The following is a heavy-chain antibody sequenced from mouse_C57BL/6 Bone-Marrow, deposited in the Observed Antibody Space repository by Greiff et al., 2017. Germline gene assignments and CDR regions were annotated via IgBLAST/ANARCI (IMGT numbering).Heavy chain of an antibody. CDR3: ARWVYYGYFYAMDY. J-gene: IGHJ4*01. Sequence: VQLQQPGAELVRPGTSVKLSCKASGYTFTSYWMHWVKQRPGQGLEWIGVIDPSDSYTNYNQKFKGKATLTVDTSSSTAYMQLSSLTSEDSAVYYCARWVYYGYFYAMDYWGQGTSVTGSS. CDR1: GYTFTSYW. CDR2: IDPSDSYT. D-gene: IGHD2-2*01. V-gene: IGHV1-59*01.